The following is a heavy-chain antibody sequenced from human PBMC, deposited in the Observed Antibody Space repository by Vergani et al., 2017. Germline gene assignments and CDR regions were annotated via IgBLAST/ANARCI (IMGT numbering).Heavy chain of an antibody. CDR1: GFTFSSYA. CDR2: ISGSGGST. J-gene: IGHJ6*02. D-gene: IGHD2/OR15-2a*01. Sequence: EVQLVESGGGLVQPGRSLRLSCAASGFTFSSYAMSWVRQAPGKGLEWVSAISGSGGSTYYADSVKGRFTISRDNSKNTLYLQMNSLRAEDTAVYYCARVEGYYYGMDVWGQGTTVTVSS. CDR3: ARVEGYYYGMDV. V-gene: IGHV3-23*04.